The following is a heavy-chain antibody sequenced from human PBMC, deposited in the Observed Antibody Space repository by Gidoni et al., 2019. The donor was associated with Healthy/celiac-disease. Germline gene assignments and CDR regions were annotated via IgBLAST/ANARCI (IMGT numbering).Heavy chain of an antibody. CDR3: ARESSGWYYFDY. Sequence: EVQLLESGGGLVQPGGSLRLSCAASGFTFNSYAMSWVRQAPGKGLEWVSAISGSGGSTYYADSVKGWFTISRDNSKNTLYLQMNSLRAEDTAVYYCARESSGWYYFDYWGQGTLVTVSS. D-gene: IGHD6-19*01. V-gene: IGHV3-23*01. CDR2: ISGSGGST. J-gene: IGHJ4*02. CDR1: GFTFNSYA.